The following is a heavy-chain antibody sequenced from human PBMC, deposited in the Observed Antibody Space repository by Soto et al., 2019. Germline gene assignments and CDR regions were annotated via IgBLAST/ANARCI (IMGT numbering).Heavy chain of an antibody. Sequence: QMQLVESGGGVVQPGGSLRLSCAASGFRINNYAIDWVRQAPGKGLEWVAFISFDGRKQYYGDSVQGRFSISRDDSKNTVFLQMSSLRPEDTAVYYCAKTIGLRLGELAPDFWGQGTLVTVSS. CDR2: ISFDGRKQ. V-gene: IGHV3-30*18. J-gene: IGHJ4*02. D-gene: IGHD3-16*01. CDR3: AKTIGLRLGELAPDF. CDR1: GFRINNYA.